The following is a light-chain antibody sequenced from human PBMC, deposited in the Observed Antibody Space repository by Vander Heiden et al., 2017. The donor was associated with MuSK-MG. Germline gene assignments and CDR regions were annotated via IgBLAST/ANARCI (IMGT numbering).Light chain of an antibody. J-gene: IGLJ2*01. CDR2: VDS. CDR3: QVWDRNSDHLVI. Sequence: SYVLTQPPSASVAPGKTDSLTCGGNNIGGKTVHWYQQKPGQAPVLVIYVDSDRPSGIPERFSGSSSGNTATLTISRVEAGDEADYYCQVWDRNSDHLVIFGGGTKLTFL. V-gene: IGLV3-21*04. CDR1: NIGGKT.